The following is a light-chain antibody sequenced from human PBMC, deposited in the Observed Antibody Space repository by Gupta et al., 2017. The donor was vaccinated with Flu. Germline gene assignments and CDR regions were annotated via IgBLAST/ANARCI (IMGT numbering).Light chain of an antibody. J-gene: IGLJ1*01. CDR2: EVS. CDR3: SSYAGSNTPYV. V-gene: IGLV2-8*01. Sequence: QSALTQPPSASGSPGQSVTISCPGTSSDVGGYEYVSWYQQHPGKAPKVLIYEVSKRPSGVPDRFSGSKSGNTASLTVSGLQAEDEADYYCSSYAGSNTPYVFGTGTKVTVL. CDR1: SSDVGGYEY.